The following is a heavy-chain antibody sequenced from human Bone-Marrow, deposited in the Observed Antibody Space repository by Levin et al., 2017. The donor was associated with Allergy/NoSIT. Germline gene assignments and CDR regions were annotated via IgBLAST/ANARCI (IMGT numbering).Heavy chain of an antibody. CDR2: INQRGSET. J-gene: IGHJ6*02. Sequence: GGSLRLSCVVSGFSVSNAWMTWVRQAPGKGLEWVANINQRGSETNYVDSVRGRFTISKDNAKNSLYLQMNSLRAEDTAIYYCARGGGNCGDVWGQGTTVTVSS. CDR1: GFSVSNAW. V-gene: IGHV3-7*01. D-gene: IGHD4-23*01. CDR3: ARGGGNCGDV.